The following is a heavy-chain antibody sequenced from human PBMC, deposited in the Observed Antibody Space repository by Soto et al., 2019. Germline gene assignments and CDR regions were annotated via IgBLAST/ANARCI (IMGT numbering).Heavy chain of an antibody. V-gene: IGHV3-72*01. J-gene: IGHJ4*02. CDR1: GFTFSDHY. Sequence: GGSLRLSCAASGFTFSDHYMDWVRQAPGKGLEWVGRARKKGNSYTTDYVASVKGRFTISRDDSKNSLYLQMNSLKTEDTAVYYCARGAYCSGTSCSHFDYWGQGTLVTVSS. D-gene: IGHD2-2*01. CDR3: ARGAYCSGTSCSHFDY. CDR2: ARKKGNSYTT.